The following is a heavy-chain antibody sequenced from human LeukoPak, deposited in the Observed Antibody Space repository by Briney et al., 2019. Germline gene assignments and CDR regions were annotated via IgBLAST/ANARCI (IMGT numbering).Heavy chain of an antibody. CDR2: IYDSGST. V-gene: IGHV4-59*08. D-gene: IGHD1-26*01. CDR3: ARHLYSGRYYGIDY. Sequence: SETLSLTCSVSGGSINYYYWSWIRQPPGKELEWIGYIYDSGSTNYNPSLKSRVTISIDTSKNQFSLKLNSVTAADTAVYNCARHLYSGRYYGIDYWGQGTLVTVSS. J-gene: IGHJ4*02. CDR1: GGSINYYY.